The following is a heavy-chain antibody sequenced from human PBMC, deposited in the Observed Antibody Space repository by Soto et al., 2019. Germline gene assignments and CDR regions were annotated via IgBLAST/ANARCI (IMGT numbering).Heavy chain of an antibody. CDR2: IYWDDDK. J-gene: IGHJ4*02. CDR3: ARRHSYGELDY. CDR1: GFSLSTSGVG. D-gene: IGHD4-17*01. Sequence: QITLKESGPPLVKPTQTLTLTCSFSGFSLSTSGVGVAWIRQPPGKALEWLGLIYWDDDKLYSPSLKTRLTITKDTSKNQVFLTMTNMDPVDTATFFCARRHSYGELDYWGQGTLVTVSS. V-gene: IGHV2-5*02.